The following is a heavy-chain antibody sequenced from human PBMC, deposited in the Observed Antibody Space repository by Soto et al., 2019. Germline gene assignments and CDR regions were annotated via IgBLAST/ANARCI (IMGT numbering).Heavy chain of an antibody. J-gene: IGHJ5*02. D-gene: IGHD3-9*01. CDR1: GFTFSSYA. CDR3: AKDYYDILTGPDGIGP. V-gene: IGHV3-23*01. CDR2: ISGSNGDT. Sequence: GGSLRLSCAASGFTFSSYAMSWVRQAPGKGLEWVSAISGSNGDTYYADSVKGRFTISRDNSKNTLYLQMNSLRAGDTAVYYCAKDYYDILTGPDGIGPWGQGTLVTVSS.